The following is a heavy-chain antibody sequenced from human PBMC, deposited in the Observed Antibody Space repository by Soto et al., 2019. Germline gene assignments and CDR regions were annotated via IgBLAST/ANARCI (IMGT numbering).Heavy chain of an antibody. J-gene: IGHJ4*02. V-gene: IGHV3-23*01. CDR2: ISGSGGST. Sequence: GGSLRLSCAASGFTFSSNAMSWVRQAPGKGLEWVSAISGSGGSTYYADSVKGRFTISRDNSKNTLYLQMNSLRAEDTAVYYCAKDRGALGYCSGTSCLPDYWGQGTLVTVSS. D-gene: IGHD2-2*01. CDR1: GFTFSSNA. CDR3: AKDRGALGYCSGTSCLPDY.